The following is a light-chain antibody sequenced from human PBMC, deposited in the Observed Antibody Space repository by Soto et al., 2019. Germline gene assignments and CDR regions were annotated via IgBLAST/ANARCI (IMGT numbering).Light chain of an antibody. Sequence: DIQMTQSPSTLSASVGDRVTITCRASQDINRWLAWYQQKPGKAPKILIYNADTLESGVPSRFSGSGYGTEFILNISRLQPDDFATYDGQQFSLYWAFGQGTKVDIX. CDR2: NAD. CDR3: QQFSLYWA. V-gene: IGKV1-5*01. CDR1: QDINRW. J-gene: IGKJ1*01.